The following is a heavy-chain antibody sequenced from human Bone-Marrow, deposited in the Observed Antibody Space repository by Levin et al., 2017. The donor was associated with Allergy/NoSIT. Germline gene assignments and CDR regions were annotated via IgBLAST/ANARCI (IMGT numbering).Heavy chain of an antibody. V-gene: IGHV1-69*01. Sequence: KISCKASGGTFSSYAISWVRQAPGQGLEWMGGIIPIFGTANYAQKFQGRVTITADESTSTAYMELSSLRSEDTAVYYCARDVEQWRATLVGWFDPWGQGTLVTVSS. D-gene: IGHD6-19*01. J-gene: IGHJ5*02. CDR2: IIPIFGTA. CDR3: ARDVEQWRATLVGWFDP. CDR1: GGTFSSYA.